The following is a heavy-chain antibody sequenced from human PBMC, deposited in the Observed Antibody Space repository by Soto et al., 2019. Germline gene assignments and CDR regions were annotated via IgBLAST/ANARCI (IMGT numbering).Heavy chain of an antibody. CDR3: VRDGVGTTTFFGYFDY. CDR1: GLGFQGYG. J-gene: IGHJ4*02. V-gene: IGHV3-33*01. D-gene: IGHD1-26*01. Sequence: QLQLVESEGGVVQPRRSLTLSCEASGLGFQGYGMHWVRQAPGKGPEWVAVTRHDGTNTYYADSVRGRFAISRDNSKNTLYLQMNSLGAEDTALYYCVRDGVGTTTFFGYFDYWGQGTLVTVSS. CDR2: TRHDGTNT.